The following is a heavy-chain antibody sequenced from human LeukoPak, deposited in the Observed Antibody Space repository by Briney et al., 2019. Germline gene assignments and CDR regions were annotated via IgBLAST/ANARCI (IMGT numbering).Heavy chain of an antibody. CDR2: IYYSGST. Sequence: PSQTLSLTCTDSGGSISSGDYYWSWIRQPPGKGLEWIGYIYYSGSTYYNPSLKSRVTISVDTSKNQFSLKLSSVTAADTAVYYCARESDILTGYYHIDYWGQGTLVTVSS. V-gene: IGHV4-30-4*01. J-gene: IGHJ4*02. D-gene: IGHD3-9*01. CDR3: ARESDILTGYYHIDY. CDR1: GGSISSGDYY.